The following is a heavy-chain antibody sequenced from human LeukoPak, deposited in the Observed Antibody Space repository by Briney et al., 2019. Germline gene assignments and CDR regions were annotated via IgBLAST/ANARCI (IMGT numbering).Heavy chain of an antibody. D-gene: IGHD6-19*01. CDR1: GFSFSSHE. CDR2: ISGSDNTM. V-gene: IGHV3-48*03. Sequence: PGGSPRLSCVASGFSFSSHELNWVRQAPGKGLEWLSYISGSDNTMYYADSVKGRFTMSRDNAKNSVYLQMNSLRAEDTAVYYCARDNRGSGPIWGQGTMVTVSS. CDR3: ARDNRGSGPI. J-gene: IGHJ3*02.